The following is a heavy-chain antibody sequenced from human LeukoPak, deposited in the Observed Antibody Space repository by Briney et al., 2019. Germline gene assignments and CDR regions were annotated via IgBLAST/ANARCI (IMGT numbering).Heavy chain of an antibody. CDR3: ARWIGDYGGKGSNYYYYYYMDV. V-gene: IGHV4-34*01. CDR2: IYHSGST. CDR1: GGSFSGYY. Sequence: SETLSLTCAVYGGSFSGYYWSWIRQPPGKGLDWIGEIYHSGSTNYNPSLKSRVTISVDTSKNQFSLKLSSVTAADTAVYYCARWIGDYGGKGSNYYYYYYMDVWGKGTTVTVSS. D-gene: IGHD4-23*01. J-gene: IGHJ6*03.